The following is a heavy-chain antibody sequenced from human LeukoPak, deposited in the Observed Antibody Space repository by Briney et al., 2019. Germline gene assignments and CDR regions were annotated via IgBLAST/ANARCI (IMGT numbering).Heavy chain of an antibody. Sequence: PGGSLRLSCAASGFTFDDYAMHWVRQAPGKGLEWVSGISGSGGGTYYADSVKGRFTISRDNSKNTLDLQMNSLRAEDTAVYYCAKAIKGSIATADYWGQGTLVTVSS. D-gene: IGHD6-13*01. CDR2: ISGSGGGT. CDR3: AKAIKGSIATADY. V-gene: IGHV3-23*01. CDR1: GFTFDDYA. J-gene: IGHJ4*02.